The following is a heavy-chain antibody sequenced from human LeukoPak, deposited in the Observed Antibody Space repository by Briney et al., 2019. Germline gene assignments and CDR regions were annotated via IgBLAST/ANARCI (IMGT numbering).Heavy chain of an antibody. CDR3: ARDYPITIFGVVHPSGIDY. Sequence: GASVKVSCKASGYTFTSYYMHWVRQAPGQGLEWMGIINPSGGSTSYAQKFQGRVTMTRDTSTSTVYMELSRLRSDDTAVYYCARDYPITIFGVVHPSGIDYWGQGTLVTVSS. J-gene: IGHJ4*02. CDR1: GYTFTSYY. D-gene: IGHD3-3*01. V-gene: IGHV1-46*01. CDR2: INPSGGST.